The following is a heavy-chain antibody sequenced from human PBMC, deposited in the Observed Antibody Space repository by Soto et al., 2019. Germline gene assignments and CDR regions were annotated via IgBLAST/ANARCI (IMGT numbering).Heavy chain of an antibody. CDR3: AKEPVGPDWYFDL. J-gene: IGHJ2*01. CDR2: ISGSGIST. V-gene: IGHV3-23*01. Sequence: DVQLWESGGGLVQPGGSLRLSCAASGFTFRSYAMSWVRQAPGKGLEWVSGISGSGISTHYADSVKGRFTVSRDNSKNTRYLQMNSLRAEDAAVYNCAKEPVGPDWYFDLWGRGTLVTVSS. CDR1: GFTFRSYA.